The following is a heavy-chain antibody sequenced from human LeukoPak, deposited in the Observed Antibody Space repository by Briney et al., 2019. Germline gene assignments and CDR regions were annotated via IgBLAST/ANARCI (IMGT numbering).Heavy chain of an antibody. Sequence: ASVKVSCKVSGYTLTELSVHWVRQAPGKGLEWMGGFDPEDGKTIYAQKFLGRVTMTEDTSTDTAYMELSVLTSEDTAVYYCATGNSGSAPDIWGQGTTVTVSS. CDR3: ATGNSGSAPDI. J-gene: IGHJ6*02. V-gene: IGHV1-24*01. D-gene: IGHD3-10*01. CDR2: FDPEDGKT. CDR1: GYTLTELS.